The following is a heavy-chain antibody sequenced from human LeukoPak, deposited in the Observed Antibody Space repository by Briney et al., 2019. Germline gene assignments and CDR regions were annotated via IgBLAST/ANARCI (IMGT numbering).Heavy chain of an antibody. J-gene: IGHJ4*02. CDR1: GFTFSSYW. D-gene: IGHD4-17*01. V-gene: IGHV3-74*01. Sequence: GGSLRLSCAASGFTFSSYWMHWVRQAPGKGLVWVSRINSDGSSTSYAGSVKGRFTISRDNAKNTLYLQMNSLRAEDTAVYYCARSHDYGDFSFDYWRQGTLVTVSS. CDR2: INSDGSST. CDR3: ARSHDYGDFSFDY.